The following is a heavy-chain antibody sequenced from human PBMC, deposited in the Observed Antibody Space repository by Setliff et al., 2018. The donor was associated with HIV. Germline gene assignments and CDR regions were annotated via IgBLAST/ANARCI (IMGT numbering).Heavy chain of an antibody. Sequence: SETLSLTCTVSGASISSGLYYWNWIRQPPGKGLEWIGNIHRSGSTNYNPSLKSRVTISVYTSKSQFSLKLSSVTAADTAVYYCARDNYYDSSGIDYWGQGTLVTVSS. CDR2: IHRSGST. CDR1: GASISSGLYY. J-gene: IGHJ4*02. CDR3: ARDNYYDSSGIDY. V-gene: IGHV4-61*01. D-gene: IGHD3-22*01.